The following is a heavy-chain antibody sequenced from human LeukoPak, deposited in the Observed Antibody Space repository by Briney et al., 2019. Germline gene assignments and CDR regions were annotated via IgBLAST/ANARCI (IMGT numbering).Heavy chain of an antibody. CDR1: GGSISSYY. V-gene: IGHV4-59*01. D-gene: IGHD4-17*01. CDR2: IYYSGST. Sequence: SETLSLTCTVSGGSISSYYWSWIRQPPGKGLEWIGYIYYSGSTNYNPSLKSRVTISVDTSKNQFSLKLSSVTAADTAVYYCARDGDYGAFDIWGQGTMVTVSS. J-gene: IGHJ3*02. CDR3: ARDGDYGAFDI.